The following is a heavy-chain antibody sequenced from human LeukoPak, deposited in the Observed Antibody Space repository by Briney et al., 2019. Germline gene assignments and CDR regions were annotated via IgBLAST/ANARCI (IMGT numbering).Heavy chain of an antibody. J-gene: IGHJ6*04. Sequence: SETLSLTCAVYGGSFSGYYWSWIRQPPGKGLEWIGEINHSGSTNYNPSLKSRVTISVDTSKNQFSLKLSSVTAADTAVYYCARGGKYYDILTGYYYYYGMDVWGKGTRSPSPQ. CDR2: INHSGST. V-gene: IGHV4-34*01. CDR3: ARGGKYYDILTGYYYYYGMDV. D-gene: IGHD3-9*01. CDR1: GGSFSGYY.